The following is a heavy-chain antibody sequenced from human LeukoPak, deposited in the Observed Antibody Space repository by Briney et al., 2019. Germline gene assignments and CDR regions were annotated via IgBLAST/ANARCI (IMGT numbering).Heavy chain of an antibody. J-gene: IGHJ2*01. Sequence: PSETLSLTCTVSGGSINYGGWTRQPPGKGLEWIGSLYCGTTHYNPSLKSRVTISVDTSKNQFSLKLSSVTAADTAVYYCARVEDMGDYRYWYFEVWGRGTLVTVSS. CDR3: ARVEDMGDYRYWYFEV. D-gene: IGHD1-26*01. CDR2: LYCGTT. CDR1: GGSINY. V-gene: IGHV4-39*01.